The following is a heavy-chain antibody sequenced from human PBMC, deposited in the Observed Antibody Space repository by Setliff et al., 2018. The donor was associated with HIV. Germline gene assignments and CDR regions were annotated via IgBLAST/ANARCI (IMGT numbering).Heavy chain of an antibody. CDR2: IHYSGFT. Sequence: SETLSLTCAVSGGSIASGDYYWNWIRQPPGKGLEWIGYIHYSGFTYYKPSLKSRVTISVDTSKNQFSLKLSSVTAADTAVYYCARYYYGSQTMLDYWGQGTLVTVSS. CDR3: ARYYYGSQTMLDY. CDR1: GGSIASGDYY. V-gene: IGHV4-30-4*08. D-gene: IGHD3-10*01. J-gene: IGHJ4*02.